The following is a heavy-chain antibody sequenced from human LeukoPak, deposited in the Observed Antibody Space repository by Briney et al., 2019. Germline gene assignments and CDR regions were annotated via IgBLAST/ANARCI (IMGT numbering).Heavy chain of an antibody. D-gene: IGHD1-26*01. CDR2: MNPNSANT. V-gene: IGHV1-8*03. CDR3: ARARSDIFAVGPTNDH. Sequence: ASVKVSCKASGYTFTSYDINWVRQATGQGLEWMGWMNPNSANTGYAQKFQGRVTITRNTSISTAYMELSSLTSEDTAVHYCARARSDIFAVGPTNDHWGQGTLVTVSS. CDR1: GYTFTSYD. J-gene: IGHJ4*02.